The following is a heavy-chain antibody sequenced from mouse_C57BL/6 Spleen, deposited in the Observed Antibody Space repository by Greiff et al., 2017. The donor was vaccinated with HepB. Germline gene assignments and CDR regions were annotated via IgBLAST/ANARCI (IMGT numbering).Heavy chain of an antibody. D-gene: IGHD2-2*01. CDR2: ISDGGSYT. Sequence: EVQLVESGGGLVKPGGSLKLSCAASGFTFSSYAMSWVRQTPEKRLEWVATISDGGSYTYYPDNVKGRFTISRDNANNDLYLQMSHLKSEDAAMYYCGRDRGVGYEYLDYWGQGTTLTVSS. CDR1: GFTFSSYA. J-gene: IGHJ2*01. CDR3: GRDRGVGYEYLDY. V-gene: IGHV5-4*01.